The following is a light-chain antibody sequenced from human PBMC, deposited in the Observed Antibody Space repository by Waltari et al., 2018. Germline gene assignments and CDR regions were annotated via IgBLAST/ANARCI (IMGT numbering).Light chain of an antibody. J-gene: IGLJ3*02. Sequence: QSALTQPASVSGSPGQSITISCPGTSSDVGGYNYATWYQQHPGEAPKFIIYDVSSRPSGVSNRFSGSKSGNTASLTISGLQPEDEADYYCSSYTSSNNRVFGGGTKLTVL. CDR1: SSDVGGYNY. CDR3: SSYTSSNNRV. V-gene: IGLV2-14*03. CDR2: DVS.